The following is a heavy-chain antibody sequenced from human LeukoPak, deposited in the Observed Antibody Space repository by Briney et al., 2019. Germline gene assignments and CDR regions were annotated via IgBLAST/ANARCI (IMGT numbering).Heavy chain of an antibody. D-gene: IGHD1-26*01. Sequence: GGPLRLSCAASGFTFSSYGMHWVRQAPGKGLEWVAIISYDENSKSYADSVKGRFTISRDNSKNTLYLQMNSLRGEDTAVYYCARDAVGARYDSWGQGTLVIVSS. CDR3: ARDAVGARYDS. V-gene: IGHV3-30*03. CDR1: GFTFSSYG. J-gene: IGHJ4*02. CDR2: ISYDENSK.